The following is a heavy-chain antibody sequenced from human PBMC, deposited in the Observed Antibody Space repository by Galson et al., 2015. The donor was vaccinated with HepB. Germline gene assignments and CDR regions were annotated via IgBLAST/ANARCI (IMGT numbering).Heavy chain of an antibody. J-gene: IGHJ3*02. V-gene: IGHV3-7*01. CDR1: GFTFSNYW. CDR3: ARATAESAFDI. CDR2: IKQNGGEK. Sequence: SLRLSCAASGFTFSNYWMSWVRQAPGKGLEWVANIKQNGGEKYYVDSVKGRFTISRDNARNSLYLQMNSLRTEDTAVYYCARATAESAFDIWGQGTMVTVSS.